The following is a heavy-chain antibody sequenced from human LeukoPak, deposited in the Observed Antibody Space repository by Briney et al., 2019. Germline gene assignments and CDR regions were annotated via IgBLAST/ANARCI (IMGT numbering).Heavy chain of an antibody. V-gene: IGHV3-66*01. J-gene: IGHJ4*02. D-gene: IGHD3-10*02. CDR2: MYDDGST. CDR3: ATATVPVRRGYDY. CDR1: GFTVSNKY. Sequence: GGSLRLSCAASGFTVSNKYMSWVRQAPGKGLEWVSVMYDDGSTYNADSVKGRFTVSRDNSKNTVFLQMNSLRAEDTAVYYCATATVPVRRGYDYWGQGTLVTVSS.